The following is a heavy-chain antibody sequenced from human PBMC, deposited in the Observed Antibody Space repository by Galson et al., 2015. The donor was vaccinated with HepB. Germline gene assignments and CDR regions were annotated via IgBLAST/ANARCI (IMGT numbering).Heavy chain of an antibody. CDR1: GGTFSSYA. Sequence: SVKVSCKASGGTFSSYAISWVRQAPGLGLEWMGGIIPIFGTANYAQKFQGRVTITADKSTSTAYMELSSLRSEDTAVYYCASSGNYPAYYYYGMDVWGQGTTVTVSS. CDR3: ASSGNYPAYYYYGMDV. V-gene: IGHV1-69*06. J-gene: IGHJ6*02. CDR2: IIPIFGTA. D-gene: IGHD5-24*01.